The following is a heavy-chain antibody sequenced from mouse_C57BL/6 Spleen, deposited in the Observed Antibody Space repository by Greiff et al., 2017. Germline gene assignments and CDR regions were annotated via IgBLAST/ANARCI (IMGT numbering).Heavy chain of an antibody. Sequence: DVKLQESGGGLVQPKGSLKLSCAASGFSFNTYAMDWVRQAPGKGLEWVARIRSKSNNYATYYADSVKDRFTISRDDSESMLYLQMNNLKTEDTAMYYCVRERGYDYDVDFDYWGQGTTLTVAS. D-gene: IGHD2-4*01. CDR2: IRSKSNNYAT. V-gene: IGHV10-1*01. CDR1: GFSFNTYA. J-gene: IGHJ2*01. CDR3: VRERGYDYDVDFDY.